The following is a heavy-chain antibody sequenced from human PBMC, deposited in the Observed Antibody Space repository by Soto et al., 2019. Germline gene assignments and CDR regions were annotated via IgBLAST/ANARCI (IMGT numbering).Heavy chain of an antibody. CDR1: GGSISSYY. V-gene: IGHV4-4*07. D-gene: IGHD5-12*01. CDR2: IYPTGST. Sequence: PSETLSLTCTVSGGSISSYYWNWIRQPAGKGLEWIGRIYPTGSTNDNPSLKSRVTMSVDTSKNQIYLKLSSVTAADTAVYYCARDSGYDSGMDVWGQGTTVTVSS. J-gene: IGHJ6*02. CDR3: ARDSGYDSGMDV.